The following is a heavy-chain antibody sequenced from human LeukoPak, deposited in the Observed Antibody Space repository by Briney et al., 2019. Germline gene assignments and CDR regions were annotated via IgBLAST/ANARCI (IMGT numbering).Heavy chain of an antibody. V-gene: IGHV3-23*01. J-gene: IGHJ6*03. CDR1: GFTFSSYG. D-gene: IGHD3-3*01. CDR2: ISGSGDST. Sequence: GGSLRLSCAASGFTFSSYGMSWVRQAPGKGLEWVSGISGSGDSTYYADSVKGRFTISRDNSKNTLYLQMNSLRAEDTAVYYCARCFWSGYYGAEDMDVWGKGTTVTVSS. CDR3: ARCFWSGYYGAEDMDV.